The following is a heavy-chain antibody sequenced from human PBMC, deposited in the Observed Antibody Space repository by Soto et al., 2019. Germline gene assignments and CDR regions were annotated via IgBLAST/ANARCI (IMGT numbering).Heavy chain of an antibody. J-gene: IGHJ3*02. D-gene: IGHD4-17*01. Sequence: PGGSLRLSCAASGFTFSSYAMSWVRQAPGKGLEWVSAISGSGGSTYYADSVKGRFTISRDNSKNTLYLQMNSLRAEDTAVYYCAKVGLRDKGDYGIHDAFAIWGQGTLVTVSS. CDR3: AKVGLRDKGDYGIHDAFAI. CDR2: ISGSGGST. V-gene: IGHV3-23*01. CDR1: GFTFSSYA.